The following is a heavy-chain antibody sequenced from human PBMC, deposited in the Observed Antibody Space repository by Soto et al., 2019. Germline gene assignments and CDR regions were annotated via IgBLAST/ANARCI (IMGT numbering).Heavy chain of an antibody. CDR2: INAGNGNT. CDR3: ARESLEELGIILDAFDI. V-gene: IGHV1-3*01. CDR1: GYTFTSYA. Sequence: ASVKVSCKASGYTFTSYAMHWVRQAPGQRLEWMGWINAGNGNTKHSQKFQGRVTITRDTSASTAYMELSSLRSEDTAVYYCARESLEELGIILDAFDIWGQGTMVTVSS. J-gene: IGHJ3*02. D-gene: IGHD7-27*01.